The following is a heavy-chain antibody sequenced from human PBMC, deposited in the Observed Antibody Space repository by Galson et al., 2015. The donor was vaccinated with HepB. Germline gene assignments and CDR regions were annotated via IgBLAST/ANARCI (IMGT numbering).Heavy chain of an antibody. D-gene: IGHD2-8*01. CDR2: IYYSGST. J-gene: IGHJ3*02. Sequence: TLSLTCTVSGGSISSGGYYWSWIRQHPGKGLEWIGYIYYSGSTYYNPSLKSRVTISVDTSKNQFSLKLSSVTAADTAVYYCARDHVLRRSGYCTNGVCYYDAFDIWGQGTMVTVSS. V-gene: IGHV4-31*03. CDR3: ARDHVLRRSGYCTNGVCYYDAFDI. CDR1: GGSISSGGYY.